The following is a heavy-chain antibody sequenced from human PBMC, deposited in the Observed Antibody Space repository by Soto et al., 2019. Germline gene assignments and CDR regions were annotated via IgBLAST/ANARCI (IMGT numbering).Heavy chain of an antibody. V-gene: IGHV3-23*01. CDR2: IIDSGGST. CDR3: GKGRSYYYYYGVDV. Sequence: HPGGSLRLSCAASGFTFSSCAMGWVRQAPGKGLEWVSDIIDSGGSTYYADAVKGRFTISRDNSKSTLYLQMNSLRAEDTAVYYCGKGRSYYYYYGVDVPGQSTTVTVAS. D-gene: IGHD1-26*01. J-gene: IGHJ6*02. CDR1: GFTFSSCA.